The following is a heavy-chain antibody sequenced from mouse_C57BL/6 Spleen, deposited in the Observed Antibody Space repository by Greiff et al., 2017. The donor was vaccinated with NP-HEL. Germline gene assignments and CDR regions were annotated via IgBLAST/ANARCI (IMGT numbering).Heavy chain of an antibody. J-gene: IGHJ4*01. D-gene: IGHD1-1*01. Sequence: VQLKESVAELVRPGASVKLSCTASGFNIKNTYMHWVKQRPEQGLEWIGRIDPANGNTKYAPKFQGKATITADTSSNTAYLQLSSLTSEDTAIYYCAREDYYGSPKNYYAMDYWGQGTSVTVAS. CDR3: AREDYYGSPKNYYAMDY. CDR2: IDPANGNT. CDR1: GFNIKNTY. V-gene: IGHV14-3*01.